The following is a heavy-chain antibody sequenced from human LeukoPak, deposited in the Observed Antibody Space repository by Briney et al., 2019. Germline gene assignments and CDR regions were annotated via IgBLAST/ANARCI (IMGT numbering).Heavy chain of an antibody. CDR2: IYHSGST. J-gene: IGHJ4*02. CDR3: AMGLAWKLDY. CDR1: GGSISSGSYY. D-gene: IGHD4-23*01. V-gene: IGHV4-61*10. Sequence: SETLSLTCTVSGGSISSGSYYWSWIRQPAGKGLEWIGEIYHSGSTNYNPSLKSRVTISVDKSKNQFSLKLSSVIAADTAVYYCAMGLAWKLDYWGQGTLVTVSS.